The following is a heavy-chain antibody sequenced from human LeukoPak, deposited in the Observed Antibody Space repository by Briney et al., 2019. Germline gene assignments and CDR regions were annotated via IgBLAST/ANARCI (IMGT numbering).Heavy chain of an antibody. Sequence: GSLRLSCAAPGITFDYFCIGWGRPAPGKGLEVVPGINWNGGSTGYADSVKGRFTISRDNAKNSLYLQMNSLRAEDTALYYCARVYSSGWPHAFDIWGQGTMVTVSS. CDR1: GITFDYFC. D-gene: IGHD6-19*01. CDR2: INWNGGST. J-gene: IGHJ3*02. CDR3: ARVYSSGWPHAFDI. V-gene: IGHV3-20*04.